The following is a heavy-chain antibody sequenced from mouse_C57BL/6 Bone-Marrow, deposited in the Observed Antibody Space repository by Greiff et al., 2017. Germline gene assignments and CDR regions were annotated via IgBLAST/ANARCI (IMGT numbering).Heavy chain of an antibody. Sequence: QVQLKESGAELARPGASVKLSCKASGYTFTSSGISWVTQRTGQGLEWIGEIYPRSGNTYYNEKFKGKATLTADKSSSTAYMELCSLTSEDSAVYFCASPYVRSYDYYAMDYWGQGTSVTVSS. D-gene: IGHD1-1*01. CDR2: IYPRSGNT. CDR3: ASPYVRSYDYYAMDY. V-gene: IGHV1-81*01. J-gene: IGHJ4*01. CDR1: GYTFTSSG.